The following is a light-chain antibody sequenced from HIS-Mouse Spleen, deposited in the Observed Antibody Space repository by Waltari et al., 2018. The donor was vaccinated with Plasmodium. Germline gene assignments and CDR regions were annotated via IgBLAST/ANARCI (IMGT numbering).Light chain of an antibody. J-gene: IGLJ1*01. CDR3: QVWDSSSDHYV. V-gene: IGLV3-21*02. CDR2: DDS. Sequence: SYVLTQPPSVSVAPGQTARITCGGNNIGSKSVHWYQQKPGQAPVLGGYDDSDRPSGIPERFSGSNSGNTATLTISRVEAGDEADYYCQVWDSSSDHYVFGTGTKVTVL. CDR1: NIGSKS.